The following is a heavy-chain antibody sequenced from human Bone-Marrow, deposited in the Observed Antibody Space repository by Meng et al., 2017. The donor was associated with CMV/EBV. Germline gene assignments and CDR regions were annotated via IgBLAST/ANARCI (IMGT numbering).Heavy chain of an antibody. CDR3: ARDLPGVVVPAAPLTYYYGMDV. Sequence: ASVKVSCKASGYTFTGYYTHWVRQVPGQGLEWMGWINPNSGATNYAQKFQGRVTLTRDTSIGTAYMELRSLRSDDTAVYYCARDLPGVVVPAAPLTYYYGMDVWGQGTTVTVSS. CDR1: GYTFTGYY. V-gene: IGHV1-2*02. CDR2: INPNSGAT. D-gene: IGHD2-2*01. J-gene: IGHJ6*02.